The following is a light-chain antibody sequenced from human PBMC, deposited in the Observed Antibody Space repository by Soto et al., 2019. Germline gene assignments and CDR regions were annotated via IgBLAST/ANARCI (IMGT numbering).Light chain of an antibody. CDR1: ALPKKN. V-gene: IGLV3-10*01. CDR3: YSTDSSNSRGV. J-gene: IGLJ2*01. Sequence: SSELTQPPSVSVSPGQTARITCSGDALPKKNAYWYQQRSGQAPVLVIYGDNKRPSGIPERFSVSSSGTVATLTISGAQVEDEADYFCYSTDSSNSRGVFGGGTKLNVL. CDR2: GDN.